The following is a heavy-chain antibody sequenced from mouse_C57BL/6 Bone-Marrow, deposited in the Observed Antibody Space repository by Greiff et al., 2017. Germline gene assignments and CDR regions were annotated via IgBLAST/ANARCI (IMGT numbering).Heavy chain of an antibody. CDR2: IWSGGST. V-gene: IGHV2-2*01. Sequence: QVQLQQSGPGLVQPSQSLSITCTVSGFSLTSYGVHWVRQSPGKGLEWLGVIWSGGSTDYNAAFISRLSISKDNSKSQVFFKMNSLQADDTAIYYCARPDPPYWGKGTTLTVSS. CDR3: ARPDPPY. CDR1: GFSLTSYG. J-gene: IGHJ2*01.